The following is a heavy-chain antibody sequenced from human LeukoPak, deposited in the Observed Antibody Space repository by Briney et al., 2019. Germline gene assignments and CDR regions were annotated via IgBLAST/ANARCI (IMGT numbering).Heavy chain of an antibody. CDR2: ITSSGNTM. D-gene: IGHD2-2*01. CDR1: GFTFSRFE. V-gene: IGHV3-48*03. Sequence: GGSLRLSCAASGFTFSRFEMNWARQAAGKGLEWISYITSSGNTMYYADSVTGRFTFSRDKAKNSLYLQLSSLRADDTAVYYCSSWFLQVPPAIYRSGYHHYYYMDVWGKGTTVTVSS. CDR3: SSWFLQVPPAIYRSGYHHYYYMDV. J-gene: IGHJ6*03.